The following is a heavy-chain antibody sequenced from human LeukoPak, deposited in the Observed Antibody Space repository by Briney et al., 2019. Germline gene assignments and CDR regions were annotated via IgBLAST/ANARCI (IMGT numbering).Heavy chain of an antibody. J-gene: IGHJ4*02. V-gene: IGHV1-2*02. CDR2: INQNSGGT. CDR3: AREGWDPHLEY. Sequence: ASVTVSCKASGYTFIDFSMHWVRQAPGQGLEWMGWINQNSGGTNYAQPFQGRVTMTWDPSISTAYMELRRLRYDDTAVYYCAREGWDPHLEYWGQGTLVTVSS. CDR1: GYTFIDFS. D-gene: IGHD1-26*01.